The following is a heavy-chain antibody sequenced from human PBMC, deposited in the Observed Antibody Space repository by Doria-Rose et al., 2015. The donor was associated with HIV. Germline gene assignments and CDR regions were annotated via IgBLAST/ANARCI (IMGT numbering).Heavy chain of an antibody. CDR3: ARIKSSRWYHKYYFDF. J-gene: IGHJ4*02. CDR1: VVSLSSPGMG. CDR2: IFSDDER. V-gene: IGHV2-26*01. Sequence: QITLKVSGPVLVKPTETLTLTCTVSVVSLSSPGMGVSWIRQPPGKALEWLANIFSDDERSYKTSLKSRLTISRGTSKSQVVLTMTDMDPVDTATYYCARIKSSRWYHKYYFDFWGQGTLVIVSA. D-gene: IGHD6-13*01.